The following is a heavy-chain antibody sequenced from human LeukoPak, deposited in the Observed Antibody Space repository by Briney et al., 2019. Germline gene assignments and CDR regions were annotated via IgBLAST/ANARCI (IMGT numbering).Heavy chain of an antibody. Sequence: SETLSLTCTASGGSVSSHQWSWIRQPPGKGLEWIGYIYYSGSTYYNPSLKSRVTISIETSKNQFSLHLSSVTAADTAVYFCARVRPHYYETSGYFDYWGQGTLVTVSS. CDR3: ARVRPHYYETSGYFDY. CDR1: GGSVSSHQ. V-gene: IGHV4-59*08. D-gene: IGHD3-22*01. CDR2: IYYSGST. J-gene: IGHJ4*02.